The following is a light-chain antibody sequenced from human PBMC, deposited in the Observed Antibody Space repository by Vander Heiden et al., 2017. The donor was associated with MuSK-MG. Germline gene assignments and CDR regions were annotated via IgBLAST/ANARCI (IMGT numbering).Light chain of an antibody. CDR2: KVS. J-gene: IGKJ1*01. CDR1: QSINNW. Sequence: DIQMTQSPSTLSASVGDRVTITCRASQSINNWLAWYQQKPGKAPKLLISKVSNLESGVPSRFSGSGSGTEFTLTISSLQPDDFATYYCQQYNTYSRTFGQGTKVEIK. CDR3: QQYNTYSRT. V-gene: IGKV1-5*03.